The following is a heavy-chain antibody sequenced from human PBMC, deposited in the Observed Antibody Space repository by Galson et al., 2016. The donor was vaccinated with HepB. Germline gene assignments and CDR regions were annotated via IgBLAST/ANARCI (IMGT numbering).Heavy chain of an antibody. V-gene: IGHV3-30-3*01. D-gene: IGHD6-19*01. CDR2: ISYDGSKQ. CDR3: GRDPHSSGWSGVMGYIDY. J-gene: IGHJ4*02. Sequence: SLRLSCAASGFPFGSDASHWVRQAPGKGLEWVAMISYDGSKQFYATSVKGRFTISRDNSKNTLFLEMNSLTAADTAVYFCGRDPHSSGWSGVMGYIDYWGQGTLVTVSS. CDR1: GFPFGSDA.